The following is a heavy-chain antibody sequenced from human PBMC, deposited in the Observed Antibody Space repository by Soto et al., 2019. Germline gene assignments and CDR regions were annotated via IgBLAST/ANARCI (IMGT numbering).Heavy chain of an antibody. J-gene: IGHJ6*02. Sequence: QVQLVQSGGEAKKPGASVKLSCTASGSTFTSYGISWVRQAPGQGLEWMGWISAYNGKTNYAQNVQGRVTMTTDTSTRTAYMDLRSLRSDDTAVYYCARGGDVNYYHGMDVWGQGTTVTVSS. CDR1: GSTFTSYG. CDR3: ARGGDVNYYHGMDV. D-gene: IGHD5-12*01. CDR2: ISAYNGKT. V-gene: IGHV1-18*01.